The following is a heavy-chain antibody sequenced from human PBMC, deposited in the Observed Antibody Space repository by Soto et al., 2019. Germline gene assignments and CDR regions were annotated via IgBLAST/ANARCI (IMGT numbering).Heavy chain of an antibody. D-gene: IGHD2-15*01. Sequence: QVQLQESGPGLVKPSETLSLTCTVSGVSFSTYYWSWIRQAPGKGLEWIGYIYYSGSSNYNPSLKSRVTMSVDTSKNQRSLKLSSVTAADTAVYYCARDQGGPFDYWGQGPLVTVSS. CDR3: ARDQGGPFDY. CDR1: GVSFSTYY. CDR2: IYYSGSS. J-gene: IGHJ4*02. V-gene: IGHV4-59*01.